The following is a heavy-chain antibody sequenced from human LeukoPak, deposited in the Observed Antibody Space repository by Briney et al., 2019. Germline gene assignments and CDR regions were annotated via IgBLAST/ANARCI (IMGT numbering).Heavy chain of an antibody. V-gene: IGHV3-23*01. J-gene: IGHJ4*02. CDR3: AKTRDFWSGYYDY. D-gene: IGHD3-3*01. CDR1: GFTFSSYA. CDR2: ISGSGGST. Sequence: GGSLRLSCAASGFTFSSYAISWVRQAPGKGLEGVSAISGSGGSTYYADSVKGRFTISRDNSKNTLYLQMNSLRAEDTAVYYCAKTRDFWSGYYDYWGQGTLVTVSS.